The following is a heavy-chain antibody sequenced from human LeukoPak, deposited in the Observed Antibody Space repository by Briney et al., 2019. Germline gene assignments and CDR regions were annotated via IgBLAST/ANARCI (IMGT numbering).Heavy chain of an antibody. V-gene: IGHV1-18*01. J-gene: IGHJ4*02. Sequence: RASVKVSCKASGYTFAAYGISWVRQAPGQGLEWMGWISGYNGNANYAQKVQGRVTMTTDTSTSTVYMELRSLNSDDTAVYYCAREIFYYDSSGYSRFDYWGQGTLVTVSS. D-gene: IGHD3-22*01. CDR1: GYTFAAYG. CDR3: AREIFYYDSSGYSRFDY. CDR2: ISGYNGNA.